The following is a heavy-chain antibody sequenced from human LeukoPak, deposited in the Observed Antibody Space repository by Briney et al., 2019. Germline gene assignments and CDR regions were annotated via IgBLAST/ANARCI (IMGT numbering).Heavy chain of an antibody. CDR3: ARHSGSGSYHSPFGN. Sequence: SETLSLTCTVSGGSISSSSYYWVWIRQPPGKGLEWIGSIYYSGSTYYNPSLKSRVTISVDTSKNQFSLELTSVTAADTAVYYCARHSGSGSYHSPFGNWGQGTLVTVSS. D-gene: IGHD3-10*01. V-gene: IGHV4-39*01. CDR2: IYYSGST. J-gene: IGHJ4*02. CDR1: GGSISSSSYY.